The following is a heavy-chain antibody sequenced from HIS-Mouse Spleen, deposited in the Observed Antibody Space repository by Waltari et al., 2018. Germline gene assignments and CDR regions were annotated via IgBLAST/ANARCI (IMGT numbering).Heavy chain of an antibody. CDR3: ARVNSSFDY. D-gene: IGHD6-13*01. Sequence: QVQLQQWGAGLLKPSETLSLTCAVYGGSFSGYYWSWIRQPPGKGLEWIGEINQSGSTNSNPSLTSRVTISVDTSKNQFSLKLSSVTAADTAVYYCARVNSSFDYWGQGTLVTVSS. CDR2: INQSGST. J-gene: IGHJ4*02. V-gene: IGHV4-34*01. CDR1: GGSFSGYY.